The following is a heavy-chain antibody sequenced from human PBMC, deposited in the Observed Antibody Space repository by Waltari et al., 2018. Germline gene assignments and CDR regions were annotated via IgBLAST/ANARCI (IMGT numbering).Heavy chain of an antibody. J-gene: IGHJ4*02. CDR1: GFTFSSYW. CDR2: IKQDGSEK. CDR3: ARDLPYDYGDYYFDY. D-gene: IGHD4-17*01. Sequence: EVQLVESGGGLVQPGGSLRLSCAASGFTFSSYWMSWVRQAPGKGLEWVANIKQDGSEKYYVDSVKGRFTISRDNAKNSLYLQMNSLRAEDTAVYYCARDLPYDYGDYYFDYWGQGTLVTVSS. V-gene: IGHV3-7*04.